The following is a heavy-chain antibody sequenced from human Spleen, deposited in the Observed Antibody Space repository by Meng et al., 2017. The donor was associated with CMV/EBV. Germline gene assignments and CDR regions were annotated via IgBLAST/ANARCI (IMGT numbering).Heavy chain of an antibody. D-gene: IGHD4-17*01. Sequence: QIQLVQSGPELRKPGASVKVSCKASGYNFDSYGITWVRQAPGQGLEWVGWVSAENGDTDYGQKFQGRVTVTADTFTNTAYMEMRSLRSDDSAMYYCARAGAAVTTNFDFWGQGTLVTVSS. V-gene: IGHV1-18*01. J-gene: IGHJ4*02. CDR3: ARAGAAVTTNFDF. CDR1: GYNFDSYG. CDR2: VSAENGDT.